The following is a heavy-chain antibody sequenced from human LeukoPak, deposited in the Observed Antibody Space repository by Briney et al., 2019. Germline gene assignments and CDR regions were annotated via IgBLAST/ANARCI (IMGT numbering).Heavy chain of an antibody. Sequence: GASVKVSCKASGYTFTGYYMHWVRQAPGQGLEWMGWINPNSGGTNYAQKFQGRVTMTRDTSISTAYMELSRLRSDDTAVYNCASQYGDYIPCLDYWGQGTLVTVSS. V-gene: IGHV1-2*02. CDR2: INPNSGGT. CDR3: ASQYGDYIPCLDY. D-gene: IGHD4-17*01. J-gene: IGHJ4*02. CDR1: GYTFTGYY.